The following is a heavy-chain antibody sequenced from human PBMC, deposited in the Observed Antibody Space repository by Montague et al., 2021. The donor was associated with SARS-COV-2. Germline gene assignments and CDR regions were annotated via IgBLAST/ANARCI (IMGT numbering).Heavy chain of an antibody. D-gene: IGHD3-3*01. J-gene: IGHJ5*02. CDR3: AHLHTGFWSAYYST. CDR2: IYWDDDK. Sequence: PALVKPTQTLTLTCTFSGLSLSTSALGVGWIRQPPGKALQWLALIYWDDDKRYSPSLKTRLTVTKDTSKNQVVLTMTNMDPVDTATYYCAHLHTGFWSAYYSTWGQGTLVTVSS. V-gene: IGHV2-5*02. CDR1: GLSLSTSALG.